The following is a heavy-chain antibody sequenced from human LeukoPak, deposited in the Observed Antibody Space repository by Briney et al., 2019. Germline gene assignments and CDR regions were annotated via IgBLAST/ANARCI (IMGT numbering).Heavy chain of an antibody. CDR2: IRYDGSNK. D-gene: IGHD4-11*01. CDR1: GFTFSSYG. CDR3: ARDAYSTMRRYYYYYYMDV. Sequence: PGGSLRLSCAASGFTFSSYGMHWVRQAPGKGLEWVAFIRYDGSNKYYADSVKGRFTISRDNSKNTLYLQMNSLRAEDTAVYYCARDAYSTMRRYYYYYYMDVWGKGTTVTVSS. V-gene: IGHV3-30*02. J-gene: IGHJ6*03.